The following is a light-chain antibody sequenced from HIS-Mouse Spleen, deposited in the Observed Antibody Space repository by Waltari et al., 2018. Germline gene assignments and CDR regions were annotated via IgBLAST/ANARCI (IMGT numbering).Light chain of an antibody. Sequence: SYELTQPPSVSVSPGQTARITCPGDALPKQYAYWYQKKPGQAPVLVIYKDSERPSGIPERFSGSSSGTTVTLTISGVQAEDEADYYCQSADSSGTYHVVFGGGTKLTVL. CDR2: KDS. J-gene: IGLJ2*01. V-gene: IGLV3-25*03. CDR1: ALPKQY. CDR3: QSADSSGTYHVV.